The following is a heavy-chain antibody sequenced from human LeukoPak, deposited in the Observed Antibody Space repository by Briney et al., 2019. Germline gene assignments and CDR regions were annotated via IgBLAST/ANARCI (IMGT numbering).Heavy chain of an antibody. CDR1: GGTFSSYA. CDR3: ARVFARSGEIGGSYYYY. Sequence: SVKVSCKASGGTFSSYAINWVRQAPGQGLEWMGGTIPIFGTASYAQKFQGRVAITTDESTSTAYMELSSLRSEDTAVYYCARVFARSGEIGGSYYYYWGQGTLVTVSS. D-gene: IGHD1-26*01. CDR2: TIPIFGTA. J-gene: IGHJ4*02. V-gene: IGHV1-69*05.